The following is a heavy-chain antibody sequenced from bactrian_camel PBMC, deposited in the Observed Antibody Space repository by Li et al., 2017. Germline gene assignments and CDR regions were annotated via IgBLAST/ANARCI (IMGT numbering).Heavy chain of an antibody. D-gene: IGHD1*01. CDR3: AADQYAFNLGNAYRY. CDR1: LATYVTTSC. Sequence: HVQLVESGGGSVQAGGSLRLSCAASLATYVTTSCMGWFRQAPGKEREWVAVLDPFGIPTYKDSVKGRFTLSRDSAKDTVNLQMDSLKPEDSAMYYCAADQYAFNLGNAYRYWGQGTQVTVS. CDR2: LDPFGIP. V-gene: IGHV3S53*01. J-gene: IGHJ4*01.